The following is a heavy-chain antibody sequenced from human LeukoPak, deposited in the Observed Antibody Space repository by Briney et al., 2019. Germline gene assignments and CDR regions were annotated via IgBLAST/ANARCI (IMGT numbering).Heavy chain of an antibody. V-gene: IGHV1-69*05. CDR3: ARGRPALVVITYFDY. D-gene: IGHD3-22*01. CDR2: IIPIFGTA. CDR1: GGTFSSYA. J-gene: IGHJ4*02. Sequence: SVKVSCKASGGTFSSYAISWVRQAPGQGLGWMGGIIPIFGTANYAQKFQGRVTITTDESTSTAYMELSSLRSEDTAVYYCARGRPALVVITYFDYWGQGTLVTVSS.